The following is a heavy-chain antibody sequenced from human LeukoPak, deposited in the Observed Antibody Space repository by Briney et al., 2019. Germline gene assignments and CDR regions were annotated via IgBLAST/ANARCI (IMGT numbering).Heavy chain of an antibody. J-gene: IGHJ5*02. CDR1: GFTVSSNY. CDR2: IYSGGST. D-gene: IGHD1-26*01. CDR3: ASLGGRYPNWFDP. Sequence: GGSLRLSCAVSGFTVSSNYMSWLRQAPGKGLEWVSDIYSGGSTFYANSVKGRFTISRDNSKNTLYLQMNSLRAEDTAVYYCASLGGRYPNWFDPWGQGTLVTVSS. V-gene: IGHV3-53*01.